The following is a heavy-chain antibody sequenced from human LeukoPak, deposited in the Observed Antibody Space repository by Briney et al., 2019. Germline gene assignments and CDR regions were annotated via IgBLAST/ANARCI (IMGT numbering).Heavy chain of an antibody. J-gene: IGHJ4*02. D-gene: IGHD4-17*01. CDR1: LSSLSVCA. CDR3: VNMRTIPYGPVDD. Sequence: RGSLRVSCVYALSSLSVCAICWARQAPGKGLEWVSDISDSGASTYYADSVKGRFTVSRDNSKNTLYLQMNSMKTDDTATYCWVNMRTIPYGPVDDWGQGTLVTVSS. CDR2: ISDSGAST. V-gene: IGHV3-23*01.